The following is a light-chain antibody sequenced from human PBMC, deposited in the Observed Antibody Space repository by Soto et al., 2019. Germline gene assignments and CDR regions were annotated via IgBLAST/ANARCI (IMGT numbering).Light chain of an antibody. Sequence: QSVLTRPPSVSGSPGQSVTISCTGTSSDVGGYNRVSWYQQPPGTAPKLIIYDVTKRPSGVPDRFSGSKSGNTASLTISGLQAEDEADYYCCSYAGSYSWIFGGGTKLTVL. V-gene: IGLV2-11*01. CDR3: CSYAGSYSWI. J-gene: IGLJ2*01. CDR2: DVT. CDR1: SSDVGGYNR.